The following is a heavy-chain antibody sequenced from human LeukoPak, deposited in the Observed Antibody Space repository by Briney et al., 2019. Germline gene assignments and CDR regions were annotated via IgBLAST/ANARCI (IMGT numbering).Heavy chain of an antibody. J-gene: IGHJ4*02. CDR2: IYSGGST. D-gene: IGHD6-19*01. CDR3: ARDRDNVAGTRGYFDY. CDR1: GFTVSSNY. Sequence: GGSLRLSCAASGFTVSSNYMSWVRQAPGKGLEWVSVIYSGGSTYYADSVKGRFTISRDNSKNTLYLQMNSLRAEDTAVYYCARDRDNVAGTRGYFDYWGQGTLVTVSS. V-gene: IGHV3-53*01.